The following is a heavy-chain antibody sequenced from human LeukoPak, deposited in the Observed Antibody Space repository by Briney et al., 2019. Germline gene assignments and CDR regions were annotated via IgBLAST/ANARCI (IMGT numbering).Heavy chain of an antibody. CDR2: ISYDGSNK. CDR1: GFTFSSYG. D-gene: IGHD6-13*01. CDR3: AKEQVVAAALGSFDY. V-gene: IGHV3-30*18. Sequence: GGSLRLSCAASGFTFSSYGMHWARQAPGKGLEWVAVISYDGSNKYYADSVKGRFTISRDNSKNTLYLQMNSRRAEDTAVYCCAKEQVVAAALGSFDYWGQGTLVTVSS. J-gene: IGHJ4*02.